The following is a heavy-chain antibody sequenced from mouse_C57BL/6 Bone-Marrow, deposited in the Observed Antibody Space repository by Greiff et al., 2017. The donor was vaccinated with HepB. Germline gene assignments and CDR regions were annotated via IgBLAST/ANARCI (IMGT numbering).Heavy chain of an antibody. D-gene: IGHD1-1*01. CDR3: ASQSPYYYGSSYRFAY. J-gene: IGHJ3*01. CDR1: GFSLTSYG. Sequence: VQLKESGPGLVAPSQSLSITCTVSGFSLTSYGVDWVRQSPGKGLEWLGVIWGVGSTNYNSALKSRLSISKDNSKSQVFLKMNSLQTDDTAMYYCASQSPYYYGSSYRFAYWGQGTLVTVSA. CDR2: IWGVGST. V-gene: IGHV2-6*01.